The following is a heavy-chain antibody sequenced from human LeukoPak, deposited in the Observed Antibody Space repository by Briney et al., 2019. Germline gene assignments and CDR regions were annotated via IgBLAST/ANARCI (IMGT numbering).Heavy chain of an antibody. CDR2: IREDGREK. J-gene: IGHJ4*02. Sequence: HPGGSLRLSCAASGFTFRRYGMTWVRQAPGKGLEWVANIREDGREKYYVDSVKGRFAISRDNTKNSLYLQMNSLRAEDTAVYYCVGGDYWGQGTLVTVSS. CDR3: VGGDY. CDR1: GFTFRRYG. V-gene: IGHV3-7*01.